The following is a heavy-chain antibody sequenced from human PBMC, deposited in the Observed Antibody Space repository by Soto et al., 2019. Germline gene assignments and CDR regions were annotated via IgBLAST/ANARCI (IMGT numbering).Heavy chain of an antibody. CDR3: ARGGYCSGGSCYDSDNWFDP. D-gene: IGHD2-15*01. CDR1: GGSISSGGYY. Sequence: QVQLQESGPGLVKPSQTLSLTCTVSGGSISSGGYYWSWIRQHPGKGLEWIGYIYYSGGTYYNPSLKSRVTISVDTSKNQFSLKLSSVTAADTAVYYCARGGYCSGGSCYDSDNWFDPWGQGTLVTVSS. V-gene: IGHV4-31*03. CDR2: IYYSGGT. J-gene: IGHJ5*02.